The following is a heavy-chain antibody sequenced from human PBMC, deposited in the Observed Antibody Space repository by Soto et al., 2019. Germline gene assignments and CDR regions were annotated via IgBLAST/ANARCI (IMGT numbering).Heavy chain of an antibody. J-gene: IGHJ6*02. D-gene: IGHD6-13*01. CDR2: ISGSGGST. CDR3: AKAIAAAGQALYYYYGMDV. V-gene: IGHV3-23*01. CDR1: GFTFSSYA. Sequence: GGSLRLSCAASGFTFSSYAMSWVRQAPGKGLEWVSAISGSGGSTYYADSVKGRFTISRDNSKNTLNLQMNSLRAEDTAVYYCAKAIAAAGQALYYYYGMDVWGQGTTVTVSS.